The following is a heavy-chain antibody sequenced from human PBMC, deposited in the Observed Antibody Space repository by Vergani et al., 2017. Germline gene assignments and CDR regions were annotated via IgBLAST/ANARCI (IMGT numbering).Heavy chain of an antibody. CDR2: INPNSGGT. CDR3: ARVARAYCGCDCPLGRPY. CDR1: GYTFTGYY. J-gene: IGHJ4*02. Sequence: QVQLVQSGAEVKKPGASVKVSCKASGYTFTGYYMHWVRQAPGQGLEWMGWINPNSGGTNYAQKFQGRVTMTRDKSISTAYMELSRLRSDDTAVYYCARVARAYCGCDCPLGRPYWGQGTLVTVSS. V-gene: IGHV1-2*02. D-gene: IGHD2-21*02.